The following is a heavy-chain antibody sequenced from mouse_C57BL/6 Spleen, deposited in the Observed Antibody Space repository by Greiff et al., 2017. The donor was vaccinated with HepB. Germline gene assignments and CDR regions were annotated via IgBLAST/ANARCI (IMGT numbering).Heavy chain of an antibody. CDR1: GYSFTGYY. J-gene: IGHJ1*03. V-gene: IGHV1-42*01. Sequence: VQLQQSGPELVKPGASVKISCKASGYSFTGYYMNWVKQSPEKSLEWIGEINPSTGGTTYNQKFKAKATLTVDKSSSTAYMQLKSLTSEDSAVYYCAKAAYYYGSSYGYFDVWGTGTTVTVSS. CDR2: INPSTGGT. D-gene: IGHD1-1*01. CDR3: AKAAYYYGSSYGYFDV.